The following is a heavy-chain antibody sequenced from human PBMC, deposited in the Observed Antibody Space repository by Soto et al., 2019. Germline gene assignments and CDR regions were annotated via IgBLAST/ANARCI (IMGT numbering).Heavy chain of an antibody. CDR1: GFSFRSYA. D-gene: IGHD3-10*01. V-gene: IGHV3-64D*06. CDR2: ISSDGGGS. CDR3: VPRIALVTVGLDY. Sequence: PAGSLRLSCSASGFSFRSYAMCWVRQAPGKGLEFVSSISSDGGGSDYADPVRDRFIISRDDSNNTLYLQMNSLRPEDTALYYCVPRIALVTVGLDYWGQGTVVTVSS. J-gene: IGHJ4*02.